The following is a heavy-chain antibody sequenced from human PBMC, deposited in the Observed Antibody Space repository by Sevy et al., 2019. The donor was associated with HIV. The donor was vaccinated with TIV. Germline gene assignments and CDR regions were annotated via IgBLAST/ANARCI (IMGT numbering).Heavy chain of an antibody. V-gene: IGHV1-2*04. CDR3: ARDGGDTSMTNFDY. CDR2: INPNSGGP. Sequence: ASVKVSCKASGYTFTGYYMHWVRQAPGQGLEWMGWINPNSGGPNYAQKFQGWVTMTRDTSIGTAYMELSRLRSDDTAVYYCARDGGDTSMTNFDYWGQGTLVTVSS. J-gene: IGHJ4*02. D-gene: IGHD5-18*01. CDR1: GYTFTGYY.